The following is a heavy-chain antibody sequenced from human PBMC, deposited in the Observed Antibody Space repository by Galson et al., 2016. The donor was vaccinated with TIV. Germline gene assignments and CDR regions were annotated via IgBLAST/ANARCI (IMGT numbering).Heavy chain of an antibody. CDR3: ARHYERGPGLGAFDI. J-gene: IGHJ3*02. V-gene: IGHV4-39*01. Sequence: ETLSLTCTVSGGSTSVSNYFWGWIRQPPGKGLEWIGTVYYTADTYYNPSLESRVTVSVDTSEIQLSLKLNSVTAAATAVYFCARHYERGPGLGAFDIWGQGTMVTVSS. D-gene: IGHD3-10*02. CDR1: GGSTSVSNYF. CDR2: VYYTADT.